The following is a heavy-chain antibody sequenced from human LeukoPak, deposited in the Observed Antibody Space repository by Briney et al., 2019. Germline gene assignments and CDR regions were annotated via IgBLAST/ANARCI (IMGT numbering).Heavy chain of an antibody. CDR2: IYYSGST. CDR1: GGSISSSSYY. Sequence: SETLSLTCTVSGGSISSSSYYWGWIRQPPGKGLEWIGSIYYSGSTYYNPSLRSRVTISVDTSKNQFSLELSSVTAADTAVCYCARRPSGYSGYDPHFFDYWGQGTLVTVSS. V-gene: IGHV4-39*01. CDR3: ARRPSGYSGYDPHFFDY. D-gene: IGHD5-12*01. J-gene: IGHJ4*02.